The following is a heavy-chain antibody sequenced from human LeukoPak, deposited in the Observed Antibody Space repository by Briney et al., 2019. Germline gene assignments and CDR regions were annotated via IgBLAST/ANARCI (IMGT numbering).Heavy chain of an antibody. Sequence: GASVKVSCKASGYTFTGYYMHWVRQAPGQGLEWMGWINPNSGGTNYAQKFQGRVTIARDTSISTAYMELSRLRSDDTAVYYCASDCGGDCYQPGAPFDIWGQGTMVTVSS. CDR3: ASDCGGDCYQPGAPFDI. CDR1: GYTFTGYY. J-gene: IGHJ3*02. V-gene: IGHV1-2*02. D-gene: IGHD2-21*01. CDR2: INPNSGGT.